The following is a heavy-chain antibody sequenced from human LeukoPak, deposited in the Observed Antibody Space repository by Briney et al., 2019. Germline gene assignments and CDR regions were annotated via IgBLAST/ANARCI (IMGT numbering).Heavy chain of an antibody. Sequence: GGSLRLSCAASGFTFSSYAMPWVRQAPGKGLEFVSAISNNGGSTYYANSVKGRFTISRDNSKNTLYLQMGSLRAEDMAVYYCARVRLGGSFDYWGQGTLVTVSS. V-gene: IGHV3-64*01. J-gene: IGHJ4*02. D-gene: IGHD2-15*01. CDR2: ISNNGGST. CDR3: ARVRLGGSFDY. CDR1: GFTFSSYA.